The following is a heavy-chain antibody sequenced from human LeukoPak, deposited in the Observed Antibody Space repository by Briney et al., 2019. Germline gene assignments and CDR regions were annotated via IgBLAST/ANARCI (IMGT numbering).Heavy chain of an antibody. D-gene: IGHD3-10*01. CDR1: GFTVSSNY. V-gene: IGHV3-66*01. J-gene: IGHJ3*02. CDR3: ARENYGPDAFDI. CDR2: LYSGGNT. Sequence: GGSLRLFCAASGFTVSSNYMSWVRHAPGEGLEWLSSLYSGGNTYYADSVKDRFTISRDSSNNTLYLQMNSLRAEDTAVYYCARENYGPDAFDIWGQGTTVTVSS.